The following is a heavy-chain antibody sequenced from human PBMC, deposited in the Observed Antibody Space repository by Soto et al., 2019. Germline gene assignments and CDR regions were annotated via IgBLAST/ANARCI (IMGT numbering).Heavy chain of an antibody. V-gene: IGHV3-23*01. J-gene: IGHJ4*02. CDR1: GFTFSTYA. CDR3: AKERSSGWCLDY. CDR2: ISGSGDST. Sequence: EVQLLESGGGLVQPGGSLRLSCAASGFTFSTYAMNWVRQAPGKGLEWVSGISGSGDSTYYADSVKGRFTVSRDNSKNTLYLQMNSLRAEDTAVFYCAKERSSGWCLDYWGQGTLVTVSS. D-gene: IGHD6-19*01.